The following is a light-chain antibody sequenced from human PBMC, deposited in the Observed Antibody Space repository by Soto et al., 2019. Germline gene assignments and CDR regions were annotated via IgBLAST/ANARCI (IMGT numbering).Light chain of an antibody. J-gene: IGKJ5*01. CDR2: DAT. CDR1: QSVSAY. Sequence: EIVMTQSTFTLSLSAGERAILSCRASQSVSAYLAWYQQKPGQPPRLLIYDATIRATGIPERFSGSGYGTDFNLTISSLETEDFAVYYCQQYGTSPITFGQGTRLEIK. CDR3: QQYGTSPIT. V-gene: IGKV3-20*01.